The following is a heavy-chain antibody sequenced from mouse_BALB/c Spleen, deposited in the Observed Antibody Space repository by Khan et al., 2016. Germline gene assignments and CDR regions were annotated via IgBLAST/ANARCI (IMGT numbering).Heavy chain of an antibody. Sequence: EVQLQESGPSLVKPSQTLSLTCSVTGDSITSGYWNWIRKFPGNKLEYMGYISYSGSTYYNPSLKSRISITRDTSKNQYYLQLNSVTTEDTATYYCARYAGNYVYYFDYWGQGTTLTVSS. CDR2: ISYSGST. CDR3: ARYAGNYVYYFDY. J-gene: IGHJ2*01. V-gene: IGHV3-8*02. CDR1: GDSITSGY. D-gene: IGHD2-1*01.